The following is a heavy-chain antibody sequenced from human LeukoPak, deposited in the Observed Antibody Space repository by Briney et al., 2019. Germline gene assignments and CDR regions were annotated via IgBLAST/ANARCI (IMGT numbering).Heavy chain of an antibody. CDR2: IGASGGST. CDR1: GFTFSRYW. J-gene: IGHJ4*02. Sequence: GGSLRLSCAASGFTFSRYWMSWVRQAPGKGLEWVSGIGASGGSTYYADSVKGRFTISRDNSKNTLYLQMNSLRTEDTAVYYCAKAEGYDILTGLDYWGQGTLVTVSS. D-gene: IGHD3-9*01. CDR3: AKAEGYDILTGLDY. V-gene: IGHV3-23*01.